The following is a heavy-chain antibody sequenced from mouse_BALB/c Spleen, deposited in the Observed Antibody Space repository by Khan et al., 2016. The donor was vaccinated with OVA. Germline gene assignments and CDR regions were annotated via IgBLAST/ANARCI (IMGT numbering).Heavy chain of an antibody. CDR3: ARQPYYHYNIMDY. CDR1: GFSLTNYG. J-gene: IGHJ4*01. D-gene: IGHD2-10*01. CDR2: IWSDGST. V-gene: IGHV2-6-1*01. Sequence: VQLKESGPGLVAPSQSLSITCTISGFSLTNYGVHWVRQPPGKGLEWLVVIWSDGSTNYNSVLKSRLTISKDNSKSQVFLKMNSLQTDDTAMYFCARQPYYHYNIMDYWGQGTSVTVSS.